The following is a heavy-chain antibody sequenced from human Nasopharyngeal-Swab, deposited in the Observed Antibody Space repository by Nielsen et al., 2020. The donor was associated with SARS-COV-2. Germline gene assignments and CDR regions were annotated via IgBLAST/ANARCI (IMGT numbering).Heavy chain of an antibody. CDR3: AKDRTLLLWFGELLSSPFDY. Sequence: GGSLRLSCAASGFTFSSYAMSWVRQAPGKGLEWVSAISGSGGSTYYADSVKGRFTISRDNSKNTLYLQMNSLRAEDTAVYYCAKDRTLLLWFGELLSSPFDYWGQGTRVTVSS. J-gene: IGHJ4*02. V-gene: IGHV3-23*01. CDR2: ISGSGGST. D-gene: IGHD3-10*01. CDR1: GFTFSSYA.